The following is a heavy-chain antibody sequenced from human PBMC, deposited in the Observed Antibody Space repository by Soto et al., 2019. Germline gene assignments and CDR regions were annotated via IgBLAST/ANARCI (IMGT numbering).Heavy chain of an antibody. J-gene: IGHJ6*02. CDR3: ARHDTLVTVAGRTRDWLGMDV. D-gene: IGHD6-19*01. CDR1: GYSFTSYW. CDR2: IYPGDSHT. V-gene: IGHV5-51*01. Sequence: PGESLKISCKGSGYSFTSYWIGWVRQMPGKGLEWMGIIYPGDSHTRYSPSFQGQVTISADKSINTAYLQWSSLKASDTAMYYCARHDTLVTVAGRTRDWLGMDVWGQGTTVTVSS.